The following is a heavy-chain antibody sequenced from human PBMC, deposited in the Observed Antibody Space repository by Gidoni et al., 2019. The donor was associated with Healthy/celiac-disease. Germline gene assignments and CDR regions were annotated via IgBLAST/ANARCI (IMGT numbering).Heavy chain of an antibody. D-gene: IGHD2-15*01. V-gene: IGHV4-39*01. CDR3: ARHFGAGGKSYSYYGMDV. J-gene: IGHJ6*02. CDR2: ISYSGST. CDR1: GGSISSSSDY. Sequence: QLQLQESGPGLVKPSETLSLTCTVSGGSISSSSDYEGWIRQPPGKGLEWIGSISYSGSTYYNPSLKSRVTISVDTSKSQFSLKLSSVTAADTAVYYCARHFGAGGKSYSYYGMDVWGQGTTVTVSS.